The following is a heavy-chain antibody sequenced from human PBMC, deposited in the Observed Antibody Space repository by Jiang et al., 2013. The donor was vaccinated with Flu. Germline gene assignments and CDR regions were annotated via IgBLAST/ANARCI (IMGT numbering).Heavy chain of an antibody. D-gene: IGHD6-13*01. CDR2: FGTT. J-gene: IGHJ5*02. CDR3: ARDTSGYGTAWFTH. V-gene: IGHV1-69*01. Sequence: FGTTNYAQKFQGRVTITADESTTTAYMELDSLTSEDTAVYYCARDTSGYGTAWFTHWGQGTLVTVSS.